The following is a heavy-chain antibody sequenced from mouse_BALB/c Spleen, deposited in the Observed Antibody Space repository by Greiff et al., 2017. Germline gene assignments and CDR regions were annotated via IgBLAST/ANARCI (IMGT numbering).Heavy chain of an antibody. J-gene: IGHJ4*01. CDR1: GYSITSGYY. V-gene: IGHV3-6*02. D-gene: IGHD1-2*01. CDR3: ARKGLRRAMDY. Sequence: VQLQQSGPGLVKPSQSLSLTCSVTGYSITSGYYWNWIRQFPGNKLEWMGYISYDGSNNYNPSLKNRISITRDTSKNQFFLKLNSVTTEDTATYYCARKGLRRAMDYWGQGTSVTVSS. CDR2: ISYDGSN.